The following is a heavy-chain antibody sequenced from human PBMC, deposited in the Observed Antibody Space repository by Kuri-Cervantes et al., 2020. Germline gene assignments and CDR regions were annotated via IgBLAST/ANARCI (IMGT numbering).Heavy chain of an antibody. CDR2: ISYDGSNK. CDR3: ARDRLAPRARAFDI. Sequence: GGSLRLSCAIFGFTFNSHWMSWVRQAPGKGLEWVAVISYDGSNKYYADSVKGRFTISRDNSKNTLYLQMNSLRAEDTAVYYCARDRLAPRARAFDIWGQGTMVTVSS. CDR1: GFTFNSHW. V-gene: IGHV3-30*03. J-gene: IGHJ3*02.